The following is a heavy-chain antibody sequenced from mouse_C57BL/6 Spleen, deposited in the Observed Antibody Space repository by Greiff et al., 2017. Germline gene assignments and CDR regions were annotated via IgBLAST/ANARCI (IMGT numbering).Heavy chain of an antibody. V-gene: IGHV5-4*03. D-gene: IGHD1-1*01. J-gene: IGHJ3*01. CDR2: ISDGGSYT. CDR3: AGLRYWFAY. CDR1: GFTFSSYA. Sequence: EVKLVESGGGLVKPGGSLKLSCAASGFTFSSYAMSWVHKTPEKRLEWVATISDGGSYTYYPDNVKDRFTISRDNAKNNLYLQMSHLKSEDTAMYYCAGLRYWFAYWGQGTLVTVSA.